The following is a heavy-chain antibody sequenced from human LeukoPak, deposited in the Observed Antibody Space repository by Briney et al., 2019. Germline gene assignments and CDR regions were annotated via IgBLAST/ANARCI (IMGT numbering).Heavy chain of an antibody. CDR3: ARVMDSSGYPEYFQH. V-gene: IGHV1-69*04. D-gene: IGHD3-22*01. J-gene: IGHJ1*01. CDR2: IIPILGIA. CDR1: GGTFSSYA. Sequence: SVKVSCKASGGTFSSYAISWVRQAPGQGLEWMGRIIPILGIANYAQKFQGRVTITADKSTSTAYMELSSLRSEDTAVCYCARVMDSSGYPEYFQHWGQGTLVTVSS.